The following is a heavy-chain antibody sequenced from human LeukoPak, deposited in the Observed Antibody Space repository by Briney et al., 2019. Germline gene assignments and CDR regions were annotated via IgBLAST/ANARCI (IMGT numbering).Heavy chain of an antibody. J-gene: IGHJ4*02. CDR3: ARXLYGSDY. CDR2: VNHSGYT. V-gene: IGHV4-34*01. CDR1: GVSFSTYY. Sequence: PSETLSLTCDVSGVSFSTYYWSWIRQSPEKGLEWIGEVNHSGYTNYNPSLKGRVTISVDTSKNQFSLKLSSLTAADTAVYYCARXLYGSDYWGQGTLVTVSS. D-gene: IGHD4-17*01.